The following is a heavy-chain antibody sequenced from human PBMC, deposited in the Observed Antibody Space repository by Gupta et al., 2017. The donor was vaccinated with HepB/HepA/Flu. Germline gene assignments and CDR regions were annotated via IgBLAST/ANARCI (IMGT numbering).Heavy chain of an antibody. CDR1: GFTMGDYS. J-gene: IGHJ4*02. V-gene: IGHV3-48*02. Sequence: EVQLVESGGGLVQPGGPLRLPCVTSGFTMGDYSLDWVRQAPGKGLEWISYISTSSSTIYYADSVRGRFTISRDNAKNSLYLQMNSLRDEDMAIYYCATGWLSNSFNYWGQGALVTVSS. CDR2: ISTSSSTI. CDR3: ATGWLSNSFNY. D-gene: IGHD5-24*01.